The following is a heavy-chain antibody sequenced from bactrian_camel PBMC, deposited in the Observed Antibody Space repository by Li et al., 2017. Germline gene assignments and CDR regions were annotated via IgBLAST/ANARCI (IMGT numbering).Heavy chain of an antibody. V-gene: IGHV3S53*01. D-gene: IGHD6*01. CDR2: INNDGMT. J-gene: IGHJ4*01. CDR3: AADAGSCLVRRTWTSAYRYDY. CDR1: GYASNRNC. Sequence: QLVESGGGSVQAGGSLRLSCAVSGYASNRNCLSWFRQAPGKEREGVAAINNDGMTTYRDSVKGRFTISQDNDKNTLYLQMNSLKPEDTAMYYCAADAGSCLVRRTWTSAYRYDYWGQGTQVTVS.